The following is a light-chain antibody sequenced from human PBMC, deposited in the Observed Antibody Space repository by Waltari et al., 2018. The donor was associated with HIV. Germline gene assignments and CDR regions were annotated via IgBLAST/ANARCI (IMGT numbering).Light chain of an antibody. Sequence: SYELTQPPSVSVSPGQTARITCSGDALPTKYAYWYQQKSGQAPVLVIYEDSKRPSGIPERFSGSSSGTMATLTISGAQVEDEADYYCYSTDSSGNHWVFGGGTKLTVL. CDR1: ALPTKY. J-gene: IGLJ3*02. CDR2: EDS. CDR3: YSTDSSGNHWV. V-gene: IGLV3-10*01.